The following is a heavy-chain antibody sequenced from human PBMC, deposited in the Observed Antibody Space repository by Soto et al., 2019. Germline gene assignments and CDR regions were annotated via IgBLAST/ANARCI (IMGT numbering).Heavy chain of an antibody. CDR3: ARDPIYDSSGYYRDRGAFDI. J-gene: IGHJ3*02. CDR2: ISAYNGNT. Sequence: QVQLVQSGAEVKKPGASVKVSCKASGYTFTSYGISWVRQAPGQGLEWMGWISAYNGNTNYAQKPXXRVTMTTNTSXXTXYXXLRSLRSDDTAVYYCARDPIYDSSGYYRDRGAFDIWGQGTMVTVSS. D-gene: IGHD3-22*01. V-gene: IGHV1-18*01. CDR1: GYTFTSYG.